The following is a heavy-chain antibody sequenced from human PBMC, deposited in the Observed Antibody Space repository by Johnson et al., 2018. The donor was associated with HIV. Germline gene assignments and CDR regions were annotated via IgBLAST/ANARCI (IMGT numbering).Heavy chain of an antibody. D-gene: IGHD1-26*01. CDR2: IWYDDSNE. CDR1: GFTFSSYG. J-gene: IGHJ3*02. CDR3: ATSGSHFAFDI. V-gene: IGHV3-30*02. Sequence: VQLVESGGGVVQPGGSLRLSCAASGFTFSSYGMHWVRQAPGTGLAWVAFIWYDDSNEYYGESVKGRFTISRDNSKNTLYLQMSSLRAEDTAVYYCATSGSHFAFDIWGQGTMVTVSS.